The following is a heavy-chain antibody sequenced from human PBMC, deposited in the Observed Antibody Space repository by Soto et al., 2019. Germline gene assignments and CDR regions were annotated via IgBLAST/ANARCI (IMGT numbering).Heavy chain of an antibody. CDR3: AKILWFGELLGRDV. CDR2: ISGSGGST. D-gene: IGHD3-10*01. Sequence: GGSLRLSCATSGFTFSSYAMSWVRQAPGKGLEWVSAISGSGGSTYYADSVKGRFTISRDNSKNTLYLQMNSLRAEDTAVYYCAKILWFGELLGRDVWGQGTTVT. V-gene: IGHV3-23*01. J-gene: IGHJ6*02. CDR1: GFTFSSYA.